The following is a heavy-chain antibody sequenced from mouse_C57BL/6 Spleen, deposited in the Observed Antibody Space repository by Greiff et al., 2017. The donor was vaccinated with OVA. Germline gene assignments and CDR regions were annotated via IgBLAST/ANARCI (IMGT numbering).Heavy chain of an antibody. J-gene: IGHJ1*03. CDR2: INPNNGGT. D-gene: IGHD1-1*01. CDR1: GYTFTDYN. CDR3: ASPPWYGSSLWYFDV. Sequence: EVQLQQSGPELVKPGASVKMSCKASGYTFTDYNMHWVKQSHGKSLEWIGYINPNNGGTSYNQKFKGKATLTVNKSSSTAYMELRSLTSEDSAVYYCASPPWYGSSLWYFDVWGTGTTVTVSS. V-gene: IGHV1-22*01.